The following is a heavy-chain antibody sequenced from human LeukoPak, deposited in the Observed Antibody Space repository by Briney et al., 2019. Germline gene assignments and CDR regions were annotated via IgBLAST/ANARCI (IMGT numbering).Heavy chain of an antibody. CDR1: GYTFTSYD. Sequence: ASVKVSCKASGYTFTSYDISWVRQAPGQGLEWMGWISAYNGNTNYAQKLQGRVTMTTDTSTSTAYMELRSLRSDDTAVFYCARANGSGWRFDFWGQGTLATVSS. V-gene: IGHV1-18*01. J-gene: IGHJ4*02. CDR3: ARANGSGWRFDF. CDR2: ISAYNGNT. D-gene: IGHD6-19*01.